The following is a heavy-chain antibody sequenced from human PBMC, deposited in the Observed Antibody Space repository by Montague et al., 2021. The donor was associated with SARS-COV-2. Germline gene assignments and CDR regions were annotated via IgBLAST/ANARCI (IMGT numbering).Heavy chain of an antibody. CDR1: GFTFSSYA. CDR3: ARTLLDYYGMDV. CDR2: ILYDGSNK. D-gene: IGHD2/OR15-2a*01. Sequence: SLRLSCAASGFTFSSYAMHWVRQAPGKGLEWVAVILYDGSNKYYADSVKGRFTISRDNSKNTLYLQMNSLRAEDTAVYYCARTLLDYYGMDVWGQGTTVTVSS. V-gene: IGHV3-30-3*01. J-gene: IGHJ6*02.